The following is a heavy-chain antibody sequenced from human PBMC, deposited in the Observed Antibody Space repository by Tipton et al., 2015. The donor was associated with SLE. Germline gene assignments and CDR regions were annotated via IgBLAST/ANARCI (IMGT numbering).Heavy chain of an antibody. J-gene: IGHJ3*02. CDR3: ARASGGSSWYGGAFDI. D-gene: IGHD6-13*01. V-gene: IGHV4-61*02. Sequence: LRLSCTVSGGSISSGSYYWSWIRQPAGKGLEWIGRIYTSGSTNYNPSLKSRVTISVDTSKNQFSLKLTSVTAADTAVYYCARASGGSSWYGGAFDIWGQGTMVTVSS. CDR2: IYTSGST. CDR1: GGSISSGSYY.